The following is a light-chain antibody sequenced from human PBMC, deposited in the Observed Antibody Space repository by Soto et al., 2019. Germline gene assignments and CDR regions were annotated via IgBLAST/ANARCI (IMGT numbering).Light chain of an antibody. V-gene: IGLV1-40*01. J-gene: IGLJ2*01. CDR2: GNS. CDR3: QSYDSSLSWV. Sequence: QSVLTQPPSVSRAPGQRVTISCTGSSSNIGAGYDVHWYQQLPGTAPKLLICGNSNRPSGVPDRFSGAKSGTSASLAITGLQAEDEADYYCQSYDSSLSWVFGGGTKLTVL. CDR1: SSNIGAGYD.